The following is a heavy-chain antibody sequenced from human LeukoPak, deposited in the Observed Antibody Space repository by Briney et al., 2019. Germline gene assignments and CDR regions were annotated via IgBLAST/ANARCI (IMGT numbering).Heavy chain of an antibody. CDR1: GFSISSGHY. CDR2: DYQSGTA. V-gene: IGHV4-38-2*02. CDR3: ARIFIRNGYSSYFDY. Sequence: SETLSLTCTVSGFSISSGHYWGWVRQPPGAGLESIGSDYQSGTAYYNSFLKRRITSLVDITKHQFSLMLRPMTAAAAVVYYSARIFIRNGYSSYFDYWGEGTLVTVSS. J-gene: IGHJ4*02. D-gene: IGHD5-18*01.